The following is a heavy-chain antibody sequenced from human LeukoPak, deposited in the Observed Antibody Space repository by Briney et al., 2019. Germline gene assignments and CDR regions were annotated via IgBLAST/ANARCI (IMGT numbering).Heavy chain of an antibody. CDR3: ARFGSSNPYYYYYYMDV. CDR1: GYSFTSYW. V-gene: IGHV5-51*01. Sequence: GESLKISCKGSGYSFTSYWIGWVRQMPGKGLEWMAIIYPGDSDTRYSPSFQGQVTISADKSISTAYLQWSSLKASDTAIYYCARFGSSNPYYYYYYMDVWGKGTTVTVSS. D-gene: IGHD6-6*01. CDR2: IYPGDSDT. J-gene: IGHJ6*03.